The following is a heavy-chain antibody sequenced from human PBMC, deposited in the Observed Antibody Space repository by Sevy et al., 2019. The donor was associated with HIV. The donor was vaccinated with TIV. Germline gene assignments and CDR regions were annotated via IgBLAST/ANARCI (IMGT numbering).Heavy chain of an antibody. CDR2: MYYSGST. D-gene: IGHD3-3*01. Sequence: SETLSLTCTVSGGSIGDNTYFWGWIRQPPGKGLEWIGSMYYSGSTYYNPSLKSRVTISVDASKNQFSLKLISVTAADTAVYFCARRPRNSYTVFGNYYFDYWGQGTLVTVSS. V-gene: IGHV4-39*01. J-gene: IGHJ4*02. CDR1: GGSIGDNTYF. CDR3: ARRPRNSYTVFGNYYFDY.